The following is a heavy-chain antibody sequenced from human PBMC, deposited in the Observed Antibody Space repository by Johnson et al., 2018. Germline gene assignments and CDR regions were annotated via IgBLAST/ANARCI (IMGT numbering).Heavy chain of an antibody. CDR2: ISYTGRT. Sequence: QAQLQESGPGLVKPSEPLSLTCTVSGGSISSYYWSWIRQPPGKGLEFIGYISYTGRTNYDPSLKSRVSISVDTPMNQFSLKLSSVTAADTAMYYCARVITGTTYTFDIWGQGTMVTVSS. D-gene: IGHD1-7*01. J-gene: IGHJ3*02. CDR1: GGSISSYY. V-gene: IGHV4-59*01. CDR3: ARVITGTTYTFDI.